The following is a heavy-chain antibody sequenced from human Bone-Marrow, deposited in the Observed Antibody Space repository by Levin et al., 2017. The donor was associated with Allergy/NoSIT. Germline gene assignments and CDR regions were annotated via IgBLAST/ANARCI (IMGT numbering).Heavy chain of an antibody. V-gene: IGHV1-46*01. CDR1: GSAFSSYY. CDR3: ARAPSSMNEAFDI. Sequence: ASVKVSCKTSGSAFSSYYIHWVRQAPGQGLEWMGLMNPREGRPDYARRFRGRVTMTRDTSTNTVYMEMTGLTPEDTAIFYCARAPSSMNEAFDIWGQGTMVTVSP. D-gene: IGHD1-1*01. CDR2: MNPREGRP. J-gene: IGHJ3*02.